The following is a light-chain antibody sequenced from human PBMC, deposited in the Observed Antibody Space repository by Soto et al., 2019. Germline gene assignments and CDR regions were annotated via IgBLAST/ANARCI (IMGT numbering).Light chain of an antibody. CDR1: NIGSKS. V-gene: IGLV3-21*04. J-gene: IGLJ2*01. CDR3: QVWGSSSDHPV. CDR2: YDS. Sequence: SYELTQPPSVSVAPGKTARITCGGNNIGSKSVHWYQQKPRQAPVLVIYYDSDRPSGIPERFSGSDSGNTATLTISRVEAGDEADYYCQVWGSSSDHPVFGGGTKLTVL.